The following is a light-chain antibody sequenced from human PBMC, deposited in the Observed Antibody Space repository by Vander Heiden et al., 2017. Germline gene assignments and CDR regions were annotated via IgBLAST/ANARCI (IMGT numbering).Light chain of an antibody. J-gene: IGLJ3*02. CDR3: QVWDSSSDHRV. CDR1: NIGSKS. Sequence: SYELTQPPSVSVAPGQTARITRGGHNIGSKSVHWYQQKPGQAPVLVVYDDSDRPSGIPERFSGSNSGNTATLTISGVEAGDEADYYCQVWDSSSDHRVFGGGTKLTVL. V-gene: IGLV3-21*02. CDR2: DDS.